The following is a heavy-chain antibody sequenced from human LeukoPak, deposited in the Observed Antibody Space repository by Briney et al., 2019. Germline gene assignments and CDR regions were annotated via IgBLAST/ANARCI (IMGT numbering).Heavy chain of an antibody. CDR1: GYSISSGYY. J-gene: IGHJ4*02. D-gene: IGHD4-17*01. V-gene: IGHV4-38-2*01. Sequence: PSETLSLTCAVSGYSISSGYYWGWIRPPPGQGLEWIGSIFHSGTTYYNPSLKSRVTISVDTSKNQFSLKLSSVTAADTAVYYCTRGRGRMTTVTTIDYWGQGTLVTVSS. CDR3: TRGRGRMTTVTTIDY. CDR2: IFHSGTT.